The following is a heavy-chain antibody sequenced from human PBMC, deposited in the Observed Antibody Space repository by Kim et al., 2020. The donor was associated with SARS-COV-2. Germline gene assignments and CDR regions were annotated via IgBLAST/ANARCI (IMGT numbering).Heavy chain of an antibody. D-gene: IGHD6-19*01. Sequence: GGSLRLSCAASGFTFNSYAMSWVRQAPGKGLEWVSGIRDSGGSTKYADSVKGRFSIPRDNSKNTLYLQMDSLRAEDTAIYYCAKVTSGSSGWFEYFQLWGQGTLVTVSS. CDR2: IRDSGGST. CDR1: GFTFNSYA. V-gene: IGHV3-23*01. J-gene: IGHJ1*01. CDR3: AKVTSGSSGWFEYFQL.